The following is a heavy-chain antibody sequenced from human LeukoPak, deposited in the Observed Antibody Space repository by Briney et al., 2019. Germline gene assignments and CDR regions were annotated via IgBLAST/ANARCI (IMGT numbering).Heavy chain of an antibody. CDR1: GFTFSSYA. CDR2: ISGSGGST. Sequence: GGSLRLSCAASGFTFSSYAMSWVGQAPGKGLEWVSAISGSGGSTYYADSVKGWFTISRDNSKNTLYLQMNSLRAEDTAVYYCAKTLYYYDSSGYYYFDYWGQGTLLTVSS. V-gene: IGHV3-23*01. J-gene: IGHJ4*02. D-gene: IGHD3-22*01. CDR3: AKTLYYYDSSGYYYFDY.